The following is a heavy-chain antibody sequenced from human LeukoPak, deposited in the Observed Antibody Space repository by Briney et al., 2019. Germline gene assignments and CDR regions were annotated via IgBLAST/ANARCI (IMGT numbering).Heavy chain of an antibody. J-gene: IGHJ3*02. Sequence: GESLEISCKGSGYSFTSYWIGWVRQMPGKGLECMGIIYPGDSDTRYSPSFQGQVTISADRSISTAYLQWSSLKASDTAMYYCARPTQKAGSDAFDIWGQGTMVTVSS. CDR1: GYSFTSYW. CDR2: IYPGDSDT. D-gene: IGHD1-26*01. V-gene: IGHV5-51*01. CDR3: ARPTQKAGSDAFDI.